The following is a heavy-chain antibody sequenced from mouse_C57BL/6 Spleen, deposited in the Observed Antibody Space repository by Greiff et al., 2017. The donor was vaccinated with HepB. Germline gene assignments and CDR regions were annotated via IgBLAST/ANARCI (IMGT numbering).Heavy chain of an antibody. CDR1: GFSLTSYG. CDR3: ARNEGVYYYAPSSHYYAMDY. CDR2: IWSGGST. V-gene: IGHV2-2*01. D-gene: IGHD1-1*01. J-gene: IGHJ4*01. Sequence: QVQLKESGPGLVQPSQSLSITCTVSGFSLTSYGVHWVRQSPGKGLEWLGVIWSGGSTDYNAAFITRLSISKDNSKSQVFFKMNSRQADDTAIYYCARNEGVYYYAPSSHYYAMDYWGQGTSVTVSS.